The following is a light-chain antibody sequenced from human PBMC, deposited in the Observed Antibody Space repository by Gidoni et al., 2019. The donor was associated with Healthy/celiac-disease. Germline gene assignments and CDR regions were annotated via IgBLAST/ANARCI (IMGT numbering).Light chain of an antibody. CDR3: SSYAGSNNVV. Sequence: QSALPQPPSASGSPGQSVTISCTGTSSDVGGYNYVAWYQQHPGKAPKLMIYEVSKRPSGVPDRFFGSKSGNTASLTVSGLQAEDEADYYCSSYAGSNNVVFGGGTKLTVL. CDR1: SSDVGGYNY. CDR2: EVS. J-gene: IGLJ2*01. V-gene: IGLV2-8*01.